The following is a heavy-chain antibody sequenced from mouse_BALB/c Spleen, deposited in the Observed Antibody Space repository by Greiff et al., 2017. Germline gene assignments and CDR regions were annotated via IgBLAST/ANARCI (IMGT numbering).Heavy chain of an antibody. J-gene: IGHJ4*01. D-gene: IGHD1-1*01. CDR3: AREGITTGAMDY. CDR2: ISDGGSYT. CDR1: GFTFSDYY. Sequence: EVQRVESGGGLVKPGGSLKLSCAASGFTFSDYYMYWVRQTPEKRLEWVATISDGGSYTYYPDSVKGRFTISRDNAKNNLYLQMSSLKSEDTAMYYCAREGITTGAMDYWGQGTSVTVSS. V-gene: IGHV5-4*02.